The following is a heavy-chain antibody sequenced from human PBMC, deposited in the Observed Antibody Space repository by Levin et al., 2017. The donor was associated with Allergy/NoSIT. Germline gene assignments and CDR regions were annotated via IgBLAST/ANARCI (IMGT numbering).Heavy chain of an antibody. CDR2: MYRDGGT. D-gene: IGHD3-3*02. V-gene: IGHV3-53*01. J-gene: IGHJ4*02. CDR1: GFTITENY. CDR3: ATHIWDS. Sequence: GGSLRLSCTVSGFTITENYMAWVRQAPAKGLEWVSVMYRDGGTKYADSVKGRFTISRDTSKNMVYLQMNSLRAEDTAVYFCATHIWDSWGQGTLVTVSS.